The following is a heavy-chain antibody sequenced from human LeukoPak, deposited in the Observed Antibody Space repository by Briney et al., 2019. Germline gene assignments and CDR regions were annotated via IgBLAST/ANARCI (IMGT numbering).Heavy chain of an antibody. CDR2: ISWNSGSI. Sequence: QPGGSLRLSCAASGFTFDDYAMHWVRQAPGKGLEWVSGISWNSGSIGYADSVKGRFTISRDNAKNSLYLQMNSLRAEDTALYYCAKVRYERGTGGWYDAFDIWGQGTIVTVSS. D-gene: IGHD6-19*01. V-gene: IGHV3-9*01. CDR3: AKVRYERGTGGWYDAFDI. J-gene: IGHJ3*02. CDR1: GFTFDDYA.